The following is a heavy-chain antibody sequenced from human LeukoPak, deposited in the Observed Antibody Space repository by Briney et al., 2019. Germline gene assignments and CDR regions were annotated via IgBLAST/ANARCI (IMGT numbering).Heavy chain of an antibody. J-gene: IGHJ4*02. CDR1: GGSLTNYY. V-gene: IGHV4-4*09. CDR3: ARLNFRGGEALHFDS. CDR2: IHSDGTT. D-gene: IGHD3-16*01. Sequence: SETLSLTCSVSGGSLTNYYWGWIRQPPGKGLEFIGYIHSDGTTNYDSSLQSRVAISLDTSKIQFSLRLYAVTAADTALYFCARLNFRGGEALHFDSWGQETLVTVSS.